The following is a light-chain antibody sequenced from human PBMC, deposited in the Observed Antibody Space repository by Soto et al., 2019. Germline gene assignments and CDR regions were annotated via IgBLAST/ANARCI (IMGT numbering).Light chain of an antibody. J-gene: IGLJ2*01. CDR1: SGHISYA. CDR3: QTWGTGV. CDR2: LNSDGSH. Sequence: QAVVTQSPSASASLGASVKLTCTLSSGHISYAIAWHQQQPEKGPRYLMKLNSDGSHSKGDGIPDRFSGSSSGAERYLTISSLQSEDEADYYCQTWGTGVFGGGTKLTVL. V-gene: IGLV4-69*01.